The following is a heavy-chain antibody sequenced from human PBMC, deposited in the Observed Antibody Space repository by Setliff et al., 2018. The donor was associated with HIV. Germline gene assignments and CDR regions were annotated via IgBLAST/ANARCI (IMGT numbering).Heavy chain of an antibody. J-gene: IGHJ4*02. CDR2: IYSGGNT. Sequence: GGSLRLSCAASGFTVSSNYMSWVRQAPGKGLEWVSVIYSGGNTYYADSVKGRFTISRDNSKNTLYLQMNSLRADDTAIYYCAKGFRPVDTALVSGPTYWGQGIRVTVSS. D-gene: IGHD5-18*01. CDR3: AKGFRPVDTALVSGPTY. V-gene: IGHV3-53*01. CDR1: GFTVSSNY.